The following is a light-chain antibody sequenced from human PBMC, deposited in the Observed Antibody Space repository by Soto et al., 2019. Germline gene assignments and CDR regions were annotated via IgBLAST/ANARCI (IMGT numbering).Light chain of an antibody. V-gene: IGKV1-27*01. CDR3: QEYNSAPGT. CDR1: QGISNF. CDR2: AAS. J-gene: IGKJ1*01. Sequence: DIQMTQSPSSLSASVGDRVTITCRASQGISNFFAWYQQKPGKVPKLLIYAASTLQSGVPSRFSGSGSGTDFTLTITSLQPEDVATYYCQEYNSAPGTFGQGTKVEIK.